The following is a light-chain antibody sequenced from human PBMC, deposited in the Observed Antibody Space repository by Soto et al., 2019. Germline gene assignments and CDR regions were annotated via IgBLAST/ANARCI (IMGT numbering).Light chain of an antibody. Sequence: QSVLTQPPSASGTPGQRVTISCSGSSSNIKSNYVYWYQHLPGAAPKLLIYRNDQRPSGVPDRFSGSKSGTSASLAISGLWSEYEADYYCAAWDDSLSGFFVFGTGTKVTVL. CDR2: RND. J-gene: IGLJ1*01. CDR1: SSNIKSNY. CDR3: AAWDDSLSGFFV. V-gene: IGLV1-47*03.